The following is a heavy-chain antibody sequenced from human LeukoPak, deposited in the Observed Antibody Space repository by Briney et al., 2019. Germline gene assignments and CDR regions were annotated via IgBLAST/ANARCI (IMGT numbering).Heavy chain of an antibody. V-gene: IGHV1-18*01. J-gene: IGHJ5*02. CDR3: TRDEQLVAPEFDP. CDR2: ISGNSGDT. D-gene: IGHD6-13*01. CDR1: GCTFTTYG. Sequence: ASVKVSCKASGCTFTTYGITWVRQAPAQGLEWMGWISGNSGDTNYARNFQGRVTMTTDTSTSTAHMELRSLRSDDTAVYYCTRDEQLVAPEFDPWGQGTLVTVSS.